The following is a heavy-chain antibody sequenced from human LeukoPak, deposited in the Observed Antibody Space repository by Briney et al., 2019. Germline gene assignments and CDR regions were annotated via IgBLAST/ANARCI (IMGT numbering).Heavy chain of an antibody. Sequence: PGGSLRLSCAASGFTVSSNYMSWVRQAPGKGLEHVSAIISNGGSTHYADSVKGRFSISRDNSKNTVYLQMGSLRPEDMAVYYCARVKMGATINDYYYYYMDVWGRGTTVTVSS. CDR3: ARVKMGATINDYYYYYMDV. V-gene: IGHV3-64*02. J-gene: IGHJ6*03. CDR1: GFTVSSNY. D-gene: IGHD1-26*01. CDR2: IISNGGST.